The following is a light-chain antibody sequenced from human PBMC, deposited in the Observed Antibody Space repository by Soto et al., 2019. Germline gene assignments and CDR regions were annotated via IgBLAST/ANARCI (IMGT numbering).Light chain of an antibody. V-gene: IGLV1-40*01. Sequence: QSVLPQPPSVSGAPGQRVTISCAGSSSNIGAGYDVHWYQQLPGSAPKVVIYGDRNRPSGVPERFSGSKSGTSASLAITGLQAEDEADYYCQSYDTALSADVFGSGTKLTVL. CDR3: QSYDTALSADV. J-gene: IGLJ1*01. CDR2: GDR. CDR1: SSNIGAGYD.